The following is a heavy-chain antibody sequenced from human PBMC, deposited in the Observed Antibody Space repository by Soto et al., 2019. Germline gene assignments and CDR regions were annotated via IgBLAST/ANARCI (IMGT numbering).Heavy chain of an antibody. V-gene: IGHV5-51*01. CDR1: GYSFTIYL. CDR3: ARQGDFSGSGGFDI. CDR2: IYPGDSDT. J-gene: IGHJ3*02. D-gene: IGHD5-12*01. Sequence: GESLKISCRASGYSFTIYLIGWVRQMPGKGLEWMGIIYPGDSDTRYSPSFQGQVTISADKSISTAFLQWSSLKASDTAVYYCARQGDFSGSGGFDIWGQGTMVT.